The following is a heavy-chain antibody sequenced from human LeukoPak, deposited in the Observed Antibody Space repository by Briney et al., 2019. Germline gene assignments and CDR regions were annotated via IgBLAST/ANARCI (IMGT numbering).Heavy chain of an antibody. Sequence: GGSLRLSCAASGFTFTTYSMTWVRQAPGKGLEWVSSISTSSDNKNYADSVKGRFTISRDNAKKSLFLQMNSLRAEDTSVYYCARRYYDRSGYYLDYWGQGTLVTVSS. CDR2: ISTSSDNK. V-gene: IGHV3-21*01. D-gene: IGHD3-22*01. J-gene: IGHJ4*02. CDR3: ARRYYDRSGYYLDY. CDR1: GFTFTTYS.